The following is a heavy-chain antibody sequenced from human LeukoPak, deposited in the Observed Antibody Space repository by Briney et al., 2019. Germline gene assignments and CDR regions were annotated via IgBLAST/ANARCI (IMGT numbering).Heavy chain of an antibody. CDR2: INSDGINT. CDR1: GFTFSNYW. J-gene: IGHJ4*02. CDR3: AKDSLRTVPAASFDY. Sequence: GGSLRLSCAASGFTFSNYWMHWVRQAPGKGLVWVSRINSDGINTSYADSVKGRFTISRDNSKNTLYLQMNSLRAEDTAVYYCAKDSLRTVPAASFDYWGQGTLVTVSS. D-gene: IGHD2-2*01. V-gene: IGHV3-74*01.